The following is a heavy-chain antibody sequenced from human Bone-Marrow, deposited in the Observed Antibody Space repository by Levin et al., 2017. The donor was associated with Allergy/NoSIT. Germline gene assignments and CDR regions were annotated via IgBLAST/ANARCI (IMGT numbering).Heavy chain of an antibody. J-gene: IGHJ3*02. D-gene: IGHD3-10*01. V-gene: IGHV3-30*18. CDR1: GFTFSNSG. Sequence: SCAASGFTFSNSGMHWVRQAPGKGLEWVAVISYDGTTKNYEDSVRGRLTISRDNSKNTLYLQMNSLRAEDTAVYYCAKGPYYYAAFDIWGQGTMVTVSS. CDR3: AKGPYYYAAFDI. CDR2: ISYDGTTK.